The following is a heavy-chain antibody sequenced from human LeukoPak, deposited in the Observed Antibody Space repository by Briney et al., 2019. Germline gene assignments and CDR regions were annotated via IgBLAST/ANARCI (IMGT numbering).Heavy chain of an antibody. Sequence: SETLSLTCTVSGGSLNTYSWSWIRQPPGKGLEWIGFIYYSGSTNYTPSLKGRVTISVDTSKNQFSLKLSSVTAADTAVCYCARNLIVVFNDAFDIWGQGTMVTVSS. CDR2: IYYSGST. D-gene: IGHD3-22*01. V-gene: IGHV4-59*01. CDR3: ARNLIVVFNDAFDI. J-gene: IGHJ3*02. CDR1: GGSLNTYS.